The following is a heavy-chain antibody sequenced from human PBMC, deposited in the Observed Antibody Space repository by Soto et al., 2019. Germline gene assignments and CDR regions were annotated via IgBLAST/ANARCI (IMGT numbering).Heavy chain of an antibody. Sequence: ASVKVSCKASGGTFSSYAISWVRQAPGQGLEWMGGIIPIFGTANYAQKFQGRVTITADESTSTAYMELSSLRSEDTAVYYCARGIDYYDSSGYYWGSSNWFDPWGQGTLVTVSS. CDR1: GGTFSSYA. CDR3: ARGIDYYDSSGYYWGSSNWFDP. V-gene: IGHV1-69*13. D-gene: IGHD3-22*01. J-gene: IGHJ5*02. CDR2: IIPIFGTA.